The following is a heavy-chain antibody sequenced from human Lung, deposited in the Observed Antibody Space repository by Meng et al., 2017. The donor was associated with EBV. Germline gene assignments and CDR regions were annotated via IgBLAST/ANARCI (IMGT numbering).Heavy chain of an antibody. V-gene: IGHV1-18*01. CDR3: ARDYYYDRSYYFDY. J-gene: IGHJ4*02. D-gene: IGHD3-22*01. CDR2: ISAYNGNT. Sequence: QSLRVEAESELNKSVPSVKRSCTAPGYAFTHDGIRWVGQVHAQGLGLMWWISAYNGNTNYAQQLQGRVTMTTDTSTSTAYMEVRSLRSDDTAVYYCARDYYYDRSYYFDYWGQGTLVTVSS. CDR1: GYAFTHDG.